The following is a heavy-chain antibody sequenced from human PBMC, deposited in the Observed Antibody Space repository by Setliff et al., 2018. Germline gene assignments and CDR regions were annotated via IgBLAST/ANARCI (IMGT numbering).Heavy chain of an antibody. Sequence: PSETLSLTCTVSGGSISSSSYYWGWIRQPPGKGLEWIGSIYYSGSTYYNPSLKSRATISVDTSKNQFSLKLSSVTAADTAVYYCARHHRGVIISWFDPWGQGTLVTVSS. D-gene: IGHD3-10*01. CDR2: IYYSGST. J-gene: IGHJ5*02. CDR3: ARHHRGVIISWFDP. CDR1: GGSISSSSYY. V-gene: IGHV4-39*01.